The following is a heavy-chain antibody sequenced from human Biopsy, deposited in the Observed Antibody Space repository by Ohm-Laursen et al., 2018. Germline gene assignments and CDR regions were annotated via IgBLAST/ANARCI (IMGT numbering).Heavy chain of an antibody. Sequence: SAHSFSIYGITCARRAPGQCLEWMGWITADEKKSAPKFQGRVTMTTDMPTSTAYMELRGLKSDDTAVYYCARVFGGAYYSYAFDIWGQGTLVIVSS. D-gene: IGHD1-26*01. CDR1: AHSFSIYG. CDR2: ITADEK. V-gene: IGHV1-18*04. CDR3: ARVFGGAYYSYAFDI. J-gene: IGHJ3*02.